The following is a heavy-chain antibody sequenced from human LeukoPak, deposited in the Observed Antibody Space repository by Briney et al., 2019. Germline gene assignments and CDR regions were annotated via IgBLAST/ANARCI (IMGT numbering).Heavy chain of an antibody. CDR2: ISGTGGST. CDR3: ARGRHDYGDSNTFDY. CDR1: GFTFSSYA. V-gene: IGHV3-23*01. D-gene: IGHD4-17*01. J-gene: IGHJ4*02. Sequence: GGSLRLSCAASGFTFSSYAMSWVRQAPGKGLEWVSTISGTGGSTYYADSVKGQFTISRDNAKNSLYLQMNSLRAEDTAVYYCARGRHDYGDSNTFDYWGQGTLVTVSS.